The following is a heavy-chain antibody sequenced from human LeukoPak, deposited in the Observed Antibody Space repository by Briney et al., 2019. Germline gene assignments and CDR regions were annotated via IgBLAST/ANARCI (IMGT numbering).Heavy chain of an antibody. J-gene: IGHJ5*02. V-gene: IGHV4-34*01. CDR3: AREYLQIYGAAGWFDP. CDR1: GGSFSGYY. D-gene: IGHD4-17*01. CDR2: INHSGST. Sequence: SETLSLTCAVYGGSFSGYYWSWIRQPPGKGLEWIGEINHSGSTNYNPSLKSRVTISVDTSKNQFSLKLSSVTAADTAVYYCAREYLQIYGAAGWFDPWGQGTLVTVSS.